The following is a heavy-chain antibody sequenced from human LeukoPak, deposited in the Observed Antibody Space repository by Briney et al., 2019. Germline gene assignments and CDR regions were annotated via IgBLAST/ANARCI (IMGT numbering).Heavy chain of an antibody. CDR3: ARDPGHWYDHYYYMDV. D-gene: IGHD1-1*01. CDR1: GFTFSSYS. Sequence: PGGSLRLSCAASGFTFSSYSMNWVRQAPGKGLEWVSSISSSSSYIYYADSVKGRFTISRDNAKNSLYLQMNSLRAEDTAVYYCARDPGHWYDHYYYMDVWGKGTTVTVSS. V-gene: IGHV3-21*01. CDR2: ISSSSSYI. J-gene: IGHJ6*03.